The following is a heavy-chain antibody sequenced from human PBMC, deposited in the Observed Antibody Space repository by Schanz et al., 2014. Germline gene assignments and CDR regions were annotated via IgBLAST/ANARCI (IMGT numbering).Heavy chain of an antibody. Sequence: EVQLVESGGGVVQPGRSLRLSCAASGFTFSTHAMTWVRQAPGKGLEWIAAVSSRSDEIKYADSVRGRFTISRDNSRSTMYLQMNSLRAEDTAVYFCAKDLGVDCGDGCFNWYFDLWGRGTLVTVSS. V-gene: IGHV3-23*04. CDR2: VSSRSDEI. J-gene: IGHJ2*01. D-gene: IGHD2-21*02. CDR1: GFTFSTHA. CDR3: AKDLGVDCGDGCFNWYFDL.